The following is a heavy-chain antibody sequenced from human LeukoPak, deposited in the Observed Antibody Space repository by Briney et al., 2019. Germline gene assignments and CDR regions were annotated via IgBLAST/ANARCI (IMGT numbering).Heavy chain of an antibody. J-gene: IGHJ6*03. CDR3: ARVPVKGRTDKYYDFWSGRRPDYYYYMDV. CDR2: IYYSGST. V-gene: IGHV4-59*01. Sequence: SETLSLTCTVSGGSISSYYWSWIRQPPGKGLEWIGYIYYSGSTNYNPSLKSRVTISVDTSKNQFSLKLSSVTAADTAVYYCARVPVKGRTDKYYDFWSGRRPDYYYYMDVWGKGTTVTVSS. CDR1: GGSISSYY. D-gene: IGHD3-3*01.